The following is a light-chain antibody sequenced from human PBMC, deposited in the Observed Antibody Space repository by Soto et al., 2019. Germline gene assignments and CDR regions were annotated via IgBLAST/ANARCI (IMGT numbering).Light chain of an antibody. V-gene: IGKV1-9*01. CDR3: QQSYNIPIT. Sequence: IQLTQSPSSLSASVGDRVTITCRASQDIAIYLAWYQQKPGEAPKLLIYAASTLQSGVPSRFSGSGSGTDFTLIISRLQPKYFATFDCQQSYNIPITFGQGTRLEI. CDR1: QDIAIY. J-gene: IGKJ5*01. CDR2: AAS.